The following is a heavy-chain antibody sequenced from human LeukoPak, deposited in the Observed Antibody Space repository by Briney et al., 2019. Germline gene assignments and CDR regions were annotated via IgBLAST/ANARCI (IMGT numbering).Heavy chain of an antibody. CDR1: GDSFTSYW. Sequence: GESLKISCKGSGDSFTSYWIGWVRQMPGKGLEWMGVIYPGDSDTRYSPSFQGQVTISVDKSISTAYLQWSSLKASDTAMYYCARSGSIAVREFDPWGQGTLVTVSS. CDR3: ARSGSIAVREFDP. D-gene: IGHD6-19*01. CDR2: IYPGDSDT. J-gene: IGHJ5*02. V-gene: IGHV5-51*01.